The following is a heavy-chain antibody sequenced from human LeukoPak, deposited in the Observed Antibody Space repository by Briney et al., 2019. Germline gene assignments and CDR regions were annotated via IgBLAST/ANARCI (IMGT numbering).Heavy chain of an antibody. CDR3: ARDFYYGSGSYYWYGMDV. D-gene: IGHD3-10*01. CDR2: ISYDGSNK. V-gene: IGHV3-30*07. CDR1: GFTFSSYA. Sequence: PGGSLRLSCAASGFTFSSYAMHWVRQAPAKGQGGVAVISYDGSNKYYADSVKGRFTISRDNAKNSLYLQMNSLRAEDTAVYYCARDFYYGSGSYYWYGMDVWGQGTTVTVSS. J-gene: IGHJ6*02.